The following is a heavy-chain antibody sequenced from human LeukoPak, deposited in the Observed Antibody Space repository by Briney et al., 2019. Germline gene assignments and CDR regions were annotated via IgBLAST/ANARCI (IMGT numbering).Heavy chain of an antibody. CDR3: ATVFSSWYNYFDY. J-gene: IGHJ4*02. Sequence: PGTSLRLSCAASGFTFSSYAIHWVRQAPGKGLEWVAVISFDGTDAFYADSVKGRFTISRDNSKNTLYLQMNSLRAEDTAVYYCATVFSSWYNYFDYWGQGTLVTVSS. D-gene: IGHD6-13*01. CDR1: GFTFSSYA. CDR2: ISFDGTDA. V-gene: IGHV3-30*04.